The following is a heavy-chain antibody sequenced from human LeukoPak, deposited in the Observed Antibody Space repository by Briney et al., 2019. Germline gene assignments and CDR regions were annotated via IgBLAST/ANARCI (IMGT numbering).Heavy chain of an antibody. J-gene: IGHJ4*02. CDR1: GFTFSSYW. CDR2: IKQDGSEK. CDR3: ARPPNHCSGGTCYFPFDC. V-gene: IGHV3-7*01. D-gene: IGHD2-15*01. Sequence: PGGSLRLSCAASGFTFSSYWMNWVRQDPGKGLGWVANIKQDGSEKYYVDSVNGRFTISRDNAKKSLYLQMNSLRVEDTAVYYCARPPNHCSGGTCYFPFDCWGQGTLVTVSS.